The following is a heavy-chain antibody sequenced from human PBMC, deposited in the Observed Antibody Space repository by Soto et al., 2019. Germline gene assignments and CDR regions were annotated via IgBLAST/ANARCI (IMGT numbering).Heavy chain of an antibody. CDR1: GYTFTSYG. J-gene: IGHJ4*02. CDR2: ISAYNGNT. V-gene: IGHV1-18*01. Sequence: ASVNVSCKASGYTFTSYGISWVRQAPGQGLELMGWISAYNGNTNYAQKLQGRVTMTTXXXXXXAXMXLXXLXSDXTAVYYCARDSYSGSYYLDYWGQGTLVTVSS. D-gene: IGHD1-26*01. CDR3: ARDSYSGSYYLDY.